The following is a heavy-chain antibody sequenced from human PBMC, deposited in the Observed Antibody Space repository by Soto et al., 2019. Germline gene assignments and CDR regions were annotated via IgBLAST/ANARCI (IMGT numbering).Heavy chain of an antibody. V-gene: IGHV3-21*01. CDR2: ISGSGNYT. CDR1: GFTFSTYS. CDR3: AREAINNYNEYHFDS. Sequence: PRGSLRLSCAASGFTFSTYSMNWVHQAPGKGLEWVSSISGSGNYTHYADFLRGRLTISRDNAKTSLYLQLNSLRAEGTAVHYLAREAINNYNEYHFDSWGQGTVVTVSS. D-gene: IGHD1-20*01. J-gene: IGHJ4*02.